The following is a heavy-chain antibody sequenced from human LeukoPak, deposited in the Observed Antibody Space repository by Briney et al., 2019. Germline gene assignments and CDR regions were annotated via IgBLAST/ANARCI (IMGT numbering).Heavy chain of an antibody. V-gene: IGHV4-59*01. CDR3: ASLMGSRNY. CDR2: IYYSGST. J-gene: IGHJ4*02. Sequence: SETLSLTCTASGGSISSYYWSWIRQPPGKGLEWIGYIYYSGSTNYNPSLKSRVTISVDTSKNQFSLKLSSVTAADTVVYYCASLMGSRNYWGQGTLVTVSS. D-gene: IGHD1-26*01. CDR1: GGSISSYY.